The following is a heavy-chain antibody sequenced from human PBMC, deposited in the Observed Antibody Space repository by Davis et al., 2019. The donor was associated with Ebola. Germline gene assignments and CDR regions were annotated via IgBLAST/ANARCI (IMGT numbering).Heavy chain of an antibody. V-gene: IGHV4-34*01. J-gene: IGHJ5*02. CDR2: INHSGST. D-gene: IGHD2-2*01. CDR3: ARDRGYCSSTSCYGDWFDP. Sequence: PSENLSLTCAVYGGSFSGYYWSWIRQPPGKGLEWIGEINHSGSTNYNQSLKSRVTISVDTSKNQFSLKLSSVTAADTAVYYCARDRGYCSSTSCYGDWFDPWGQGTLVTVSS. CDR1: GGSFSGYY.